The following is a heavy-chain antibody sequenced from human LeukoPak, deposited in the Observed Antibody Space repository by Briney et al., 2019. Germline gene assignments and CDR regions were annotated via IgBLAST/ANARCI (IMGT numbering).Heavy chain of an antibody. J-gene: IGHJ4*02. V-gene: IGHV3-23*01. CDR3: ARSYVGADRYFDY. CDR1: GFTFSTYA. Sequence: GGPLRLSCAASGFTFSTYAMSWVRQARGKGLAWVSAISGGGGDIYYADSVKGRFTISRDNSKNTLYLQMNSLRAEDTAVYYCARSYVGADRYFDYWGQGTLVTVSS. CDR2: ISGGGGDI. D-gene: IGHD1-26*01.